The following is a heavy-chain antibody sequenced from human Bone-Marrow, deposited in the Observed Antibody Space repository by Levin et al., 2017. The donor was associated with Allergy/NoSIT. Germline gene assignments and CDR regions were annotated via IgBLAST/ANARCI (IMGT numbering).Heavy chain of an antibody. Sequence: GSGPTLVKPTQTLTLTCTFSGFSLTTTGVGVGWIRQPPGKALEWLVVSYWNGDERYSPSLRNRLSVTKDTSQNQVLLTMTNMDPVDTGTYYCGHRRNAYDYWGLDYWGQGILVTVSS. CDR2: SYWNGDE. J-gene: IGHJ4*02. CDR1: GFSLTTTGVG. D-gene: IGHD5-12*01. CDR3: GHRRNAYDYWGLDY. V-gene: IGHV2-5*01.